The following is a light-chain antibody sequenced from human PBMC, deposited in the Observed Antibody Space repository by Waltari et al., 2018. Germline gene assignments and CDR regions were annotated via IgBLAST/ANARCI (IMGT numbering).Light chain of an antibody. J-gene: IGKJ4*01. Sequence: DIQMTQHPASLYASVGDRVPITCRASQSISSYLNWYQHKRGKAPKLLIYCASSLQSGVPSRFSGSGSGTDFTLTISTLQPEDFATYYCQQSYTTPLTFGGGTRVEIK. V-gene: IGKV1-39*01. CDR1: QSISSY. CDR2: CAS. CDR3: QQSYTTPLT.